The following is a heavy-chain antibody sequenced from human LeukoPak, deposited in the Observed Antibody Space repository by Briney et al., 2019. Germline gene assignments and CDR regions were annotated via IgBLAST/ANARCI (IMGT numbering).Heavy chain of an antibody. V-gene: IGHV1-18*01. CDR3: ARFWDDYGDRIDY. J-gene: IGHJ4*02. CDR2: ISAYNGYT. CDR1: GYTFTSYG. Sequence: GASVKVSCKDSGYTFTSYGISWVRQAPGQGLEWMGWISAYNGYTNYEQNLQGRVTMTTDTSTNTAYMELRSLRSDDTAVYYCARFWDDYGDRIDYWGQGTLVTVSS. D-gene: IGHD4-17*01.